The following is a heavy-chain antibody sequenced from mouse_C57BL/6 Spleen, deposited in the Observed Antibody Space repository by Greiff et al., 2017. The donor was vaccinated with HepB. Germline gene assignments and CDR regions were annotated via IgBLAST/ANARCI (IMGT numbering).Heavy chain of an antibody. J-gene: IGHJ2*01. V-gene: IGHV1-80*01. CDR1: GYAFSSYW. Sequence: QVQLQQSGAELVKPGASVKISCKASGYAFSSYWMNWVKQRTGKGLEWIGQIYPGDGDTNYNGKFKGKATLTADKSSSTAYMQSSSLTSEDSAVYFCERQANGDEMDYWGQGTTLTVSS. CDR3: ERQANGDEMDY. CDR2: IYPGDGDT. D-gene: IGHD4-1*01.